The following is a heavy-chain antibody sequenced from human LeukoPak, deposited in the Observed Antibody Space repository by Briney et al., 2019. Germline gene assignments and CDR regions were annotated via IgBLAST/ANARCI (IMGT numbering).Heavy chain of an antibody. V-gene: IGHV1-69*13. Sequence: SVKVSCKASGGTFSSYTINWVLQASGQGLEWMGGIIPVFGTANYVQKFQGRVTITADESTSTAYMELSSLRSEDTAVYYCARDRLDVRGIFDYWGQGTLVTVSS. CDR1: GGTFSSYT. D-gene: IGHD1-14*01. CDR2: IIPVFGTA. CDR3: ARDRLDVRGIFDY. J-gene: IGHJ4*02.